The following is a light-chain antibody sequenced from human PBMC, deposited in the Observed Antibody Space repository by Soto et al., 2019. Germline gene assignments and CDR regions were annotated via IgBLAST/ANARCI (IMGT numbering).Light chain of an antibody. Sequence: EIVLTQSPGTLSLSPGERATLSCRASQSVRNNYLAWYQQQPGQAPRLLIYGASSRATGIPDRFSGSGSGTDFTLTISRLEPEDFAVYYCQQYGSSPRTFGQGTKVEIK. CDR1: QSVRNNY. CDR2: GAS. J-gene: IGKJ1*01. V-gene: IGKV3-20*01. CDR3: QQYGSSPRT.